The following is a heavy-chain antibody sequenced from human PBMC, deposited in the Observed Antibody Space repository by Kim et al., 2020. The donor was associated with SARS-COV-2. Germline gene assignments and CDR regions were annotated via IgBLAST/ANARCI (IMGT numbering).Heavy chain of an antibody. Sequence: SETLSLTCTVSGGSISSSSYYWGWIRQPPGKGLEWIGSIYYSGSTYYNPSLKSRVTISVDTSKNQFSLKLSSVTAADTAVYYCASGGYYYDSSGYLYIWGQGTMVTVSS. V-gene: IGHV4-39*01. D-gene: IGHD3-22*01. CDR3: ASGGYYYDSSGYLYI. CDR1: GGSISSSSYY. J-gene: IGHJ3*02. CDR2: IYYSGST.